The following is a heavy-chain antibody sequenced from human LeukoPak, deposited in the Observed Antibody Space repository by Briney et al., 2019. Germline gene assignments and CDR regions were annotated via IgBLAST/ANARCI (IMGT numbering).Heavy chain of an antibody. CDR3: AKVGYCSGGSCYYFDY. V-gene: IGHV3-30*18. Sequence: PGGSLRLSCAASGFTFSSYGMHWVRQAPGKGLEWVAVISYDGSNKYYADSVKGRFTISRDNSKNTLYLQMNSLRAEDTAVYYCAKVGYCSGGSCYYFDYWGQGTLVTVSS. J-gene: IGHJ4*02. CDR2: ISYDGSNK. CDR1: GFTFSSYG. D-gene: IGHD2-15*01.